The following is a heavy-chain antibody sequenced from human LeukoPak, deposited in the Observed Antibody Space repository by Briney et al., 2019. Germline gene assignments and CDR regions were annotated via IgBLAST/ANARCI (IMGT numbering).Heavy chain of an antibody. V-gene: IGHV1-2*02. CDR1: GYAFTGYY. CDR2: INPNSGGT. CDR3: ARVNSSSPRGYYYYGMDV. Sequence: GASVKVSCKASGYAFTGYYMHWVRQAPGQGLEWMGWINPNSGGTNYAQKFQGRVTMTRDTSISTAYMELSSLRSEDTAVYYCARVNSSSPRGYYYYGMDVWGQGTTVTVSS. D-gene: IGHD6-6*01. J-gene: IGHJ6*02.